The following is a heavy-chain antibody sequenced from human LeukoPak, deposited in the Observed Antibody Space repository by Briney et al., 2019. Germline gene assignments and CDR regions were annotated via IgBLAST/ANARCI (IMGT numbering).Heavy chain of an antibody. CDR2: ISYDGSNK. J-gene: IGHJ4*02. CDR3: ASGGRAAADY. Sequence: GGSLRLSCAASGFTFSSYGMHWVRQAPGKGLEWVAVISYDGSNKYYADSVKGRFTISRDNSKNTLYLQMNSLRAEDTAVYYCASGGRAAADYWGQGTLVTVSS. D-gene: IGHD6-13*01. CDR1: GFTFSSYG. V-gene: IGHV3-30*03.